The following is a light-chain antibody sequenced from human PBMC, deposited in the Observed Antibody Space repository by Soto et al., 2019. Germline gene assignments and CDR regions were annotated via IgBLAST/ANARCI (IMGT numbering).Light chain of an antibody. CDR2: DVS. Sequence: QSALTQPRSVSGSPGQSVTISCTGTSSDVGGYNYVSWYQQHPGKAPKLMIYDVSQRPSGVPDRFSVSKSGNTASLTISGLQAEDEADYYCCSYAGSYTWVFGGGTQLTVL. CDR3: CSYAGSYTWV. J-gene: IGLJ3*02. V-gene: IGLV2-11*01. CDR1: SSDVGGYNY.